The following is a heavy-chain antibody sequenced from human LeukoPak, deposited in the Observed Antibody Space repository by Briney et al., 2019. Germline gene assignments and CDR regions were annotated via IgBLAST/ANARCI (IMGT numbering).Heavy chain of an antibody. J-gene: IGHJ6*02. CDR2: IRNKVDGYAT. V-gene: IGHV3-73*01. CDR3: TRDQWEPLFNYCYGMDV. CDR1: GFTFSGSA. D-gene: IGHD1-26*01. Sequence: PGGSLRLSCAASGFTFSGSAMHWVRQASGKGLEWVGRIRNKVDGYATVYAASVKGRFTISRDDSKNTAYLQMNSLITEDTAVYYCTRDQWEPLFNYCYGMDVWGQGTTVTVSS.